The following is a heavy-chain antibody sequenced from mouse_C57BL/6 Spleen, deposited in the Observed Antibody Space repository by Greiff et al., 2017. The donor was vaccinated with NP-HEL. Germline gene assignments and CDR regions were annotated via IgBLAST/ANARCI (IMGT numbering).Heavy chain of an antibody. CDR2: IRHQANGYTT. CDR1: GFTFTDYY. CDR3: AGYIGSWGYFDV. J-gene: IGHJ1*03. V-gene: IGHV7-3*01. D-gene: IGHD1-1*02. Sequence: EVQLVESGGGLVQPGGSLSLSCAASGFTFTDYYMSWVRQPPGKALDWLGFIRHQANGYTTEYSSSVKGRFTISRDNSQSILYLQMNGLRAEDSATYYCAGYIGSWGYFDVWGTGTTVTVSS.